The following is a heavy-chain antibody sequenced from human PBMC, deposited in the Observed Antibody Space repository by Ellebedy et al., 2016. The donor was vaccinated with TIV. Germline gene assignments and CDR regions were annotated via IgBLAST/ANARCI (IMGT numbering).Heavy chain of an antibody. J-gene: IGHJ4*02. CDR1: GGSFSGHY. CDR2: INHSGSA. Sequence: SETLSLXXAVYGGSFSGHYWSWIRQSPGKGLEWIGEINHSGSANYNPSLKSRVTISVDTSKNQFSLKLSSVTAADTAVYYCARGQGRRKATDFWGQGTLVTVSS. V-gene: IGHV4-34*01. D-gene: IGHD5-12*01. CDR3: ARGQGRRKATDF.